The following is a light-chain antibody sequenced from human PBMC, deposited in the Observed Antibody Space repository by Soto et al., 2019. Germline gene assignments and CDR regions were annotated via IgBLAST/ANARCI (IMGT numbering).Light chain of an antibody. CDR1: QTITNL. Sequence: DIQLTQSPSTLSASVGDRVTITCRASQTITNLLAWYQQKPGKAPKLLIYAASTLQSGVPSRFSGSGSGTDFTLTISCLQSEDFATYYCQQYYSYPFTFGPGTKVDIK. CDR3: QQYYSYPFT. V-gene: IGKV1-9*01. J-gene: IGKJ3*01. CDR2: AAS.